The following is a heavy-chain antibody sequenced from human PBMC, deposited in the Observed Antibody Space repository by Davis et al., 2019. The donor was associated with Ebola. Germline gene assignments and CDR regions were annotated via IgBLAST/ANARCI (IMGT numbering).Heavy chain of an antibody. CDR3: ARVGDFQGVY. D-gene: IGHD2-8*01. CDR2: IYSSGST. J-gene: IGHJ4*02. Sequence: PSETLSLTCTVSGGAVSSGGYFWAWIRQPPGKGLEWIGYIYSSGSTSFSPSLKSRVTISRDMSKNQFSPNLRFVTAADTAVYYCARVGDFQGVYWGQGALVTVSS. CDR1: GGAVSSGGYF. V-gene: IGHV4-61*08.